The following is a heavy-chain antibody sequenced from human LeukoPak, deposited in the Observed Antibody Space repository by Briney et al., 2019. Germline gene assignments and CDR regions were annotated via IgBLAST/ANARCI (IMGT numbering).Heavy chain of an antibody. CDR2: ISTSGDII. V-gene: IGHV3-11*01. D-gene: IGHD3-10*01. CDR3: ATSSGSSA. CDR1: GFTFSDYY. Sequence: GGSLRLSCAASGFTFSDYYMSWFHQAPGKGLEWVSYISTSGDIIHYTDSVKGRFTISRDDARNSLYLQMNSLRAEDSAVYYCATSSGSSAWGQGTLVTVSS. J-gene: IGHJ5*02.